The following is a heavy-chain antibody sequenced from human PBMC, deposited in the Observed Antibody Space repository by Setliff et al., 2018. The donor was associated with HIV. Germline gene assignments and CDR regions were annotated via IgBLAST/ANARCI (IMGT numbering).Heavy chain of an antibody. V-gene: IGHV4-59*01. D-gene: IGHD1-7*01. Sequence: SETLSLTCTVSGVSISGYYWSWIRQPPGKGLEWIGYIYYSGTTKYNPSLGSRVTISVDTSKNQFSLKLSSVTAADTAVYYCARGDGTKYYYYYYMDVWGKGTTVTVSS. CDR1: GVSISGYY. J-gene: IGHJ6*03. CDR3: ARGDGTKYYYYYYMDV. CDR2: IYYSGTT.